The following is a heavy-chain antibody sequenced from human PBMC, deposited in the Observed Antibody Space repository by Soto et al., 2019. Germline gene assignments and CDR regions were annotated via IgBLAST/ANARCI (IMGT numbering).Heavy chain of an antibody. CDR3: ARGGGVGVAGSAAFDM. J-gene: IGHJ3*02. V-gene: IGHV1-2*02. CDR2: INPATGAA. D-gene: IGHD3-3*01. CDR1: GYPVTAYY. Sequence: QLHLVQSGAVVKKPGASVTVSCSASGYPVTAYYMHWVRQAPGRGLEWMGGINPATGAAKYTQTLQGRVTMTRETSTSTVFMELGGLTSEATAVFYCARGGGVGVAGSAAFDMWGQGTLVTVSS.